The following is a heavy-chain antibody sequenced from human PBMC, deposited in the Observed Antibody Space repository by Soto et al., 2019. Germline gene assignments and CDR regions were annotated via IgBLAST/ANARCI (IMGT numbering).Heavy chain of an antibody. V-gene: IGHV4-39*01. Sequence: KASETLSLTCTVSGGSISSRTYYWGWIRQPPGKGLEWIGSIYYSGSTYYNPSLKSRVTISVDTSKNQFSLKLSSVTAADTAVYYCARHTPPTTVTTPDFDYWGQGTLVTVPQ. CDR3: ARHTPPTTVTTPDFDY. CDR1: GGSISSRTYY. D-gene: IGHD4-17*01. J-gene: IGHJ4*02. CDR2: IYYSGST.